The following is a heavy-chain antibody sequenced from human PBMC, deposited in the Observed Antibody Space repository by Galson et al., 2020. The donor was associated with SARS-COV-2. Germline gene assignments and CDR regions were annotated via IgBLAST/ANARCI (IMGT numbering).Heavy chain of an antibody. CDR3: ASYVNTVLVTGGGF. V-gene: IGHV3-15*01. D-gene: IGHD2-21*02. CDR2: IKDNSDGGTT. Sequence: GGSLRLSCAASGFTFSNAWMNWVRQAPGKGLEWVGRIKDNSDGGTTDYAAPVKGRFTISRDDSKDMVYLQMNSLKTEDTAVYYCASYVNTVLVTGGGFWGQGTLVTVSS. CDR1: GFTFSNAW. J-gene: IGHJ4*02.